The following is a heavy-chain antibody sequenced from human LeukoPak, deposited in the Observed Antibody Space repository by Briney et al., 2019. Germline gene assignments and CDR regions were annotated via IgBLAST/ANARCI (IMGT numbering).Heavy chain of an antibody. V-gene: IGHV3-30*04. CDR3: AKSRIDYVWGSYRYTVMDYYYYYMDV. J-gene: IGHJ6*03. Sequence: PGGSLRLSCAASGFTFSSYAMHWVRQAPGKGLEWVAVISYDGSNKYYADSVKGRFTISRDNSKNTLYLQMNSLRAEDTAVYYCAKSRIDYVWGSYRYTVMDYYYYYMDVWGKGTTVTVSS. CDR2: ISYDGSNK. CDR1: GFTFSSYA. D-gene: IGHD3-16*02.